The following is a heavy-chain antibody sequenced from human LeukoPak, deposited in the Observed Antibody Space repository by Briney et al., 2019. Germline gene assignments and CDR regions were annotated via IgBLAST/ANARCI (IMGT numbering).Heavy chain of an antibody. CDR3: ARWVRGPIYFDY. V-gene: IGHV3-66*01. D-gene: IGHD3-10*01. J-gene: IGHJ4*02. CDR1: GFTVSSNY. Sequence: PGGSLRLSCAASGFTVSSNYMSWVRQAPGKGLEWVSVIYSGGSTYYADSVKGRFTISRDNSKNTLYLQMNSLRAEDTAVYYCARWVRGPIYFDYWGQGTLVTVSS. CDR2: IYSGGST.